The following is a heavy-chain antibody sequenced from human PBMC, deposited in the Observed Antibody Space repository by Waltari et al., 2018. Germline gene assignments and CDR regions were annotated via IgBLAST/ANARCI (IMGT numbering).Heavy chain of an antibody. CDR3: AKGSRGYTNYFFDS. D-gene: IGHD3-16*02. Sequence: EVQLLESAGGLVQPGEALRLSCAASGFSFMGFAMTGVRQAPGVGLGGVAAISGSGATPFYADAVKGRFTIVRDNSRDTVYLQMNSLRVDDSAVYYCAKGSRGYTNYFFDSWGQGTLVSVSS. J-gene: IGHJ4*02. V-gene: IGHV3-23*01. CDR2: ISGSGATP. CDR1: GFSFMGFA.